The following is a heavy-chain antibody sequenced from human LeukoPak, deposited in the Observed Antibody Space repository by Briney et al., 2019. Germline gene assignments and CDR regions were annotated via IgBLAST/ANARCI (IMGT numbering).Heavy chain of an antibody. J-gene: IGHJ4*02. CDR1: GFSFTRFS. CDR3: SGAHCSSGWHYFDY. CDR2: ISSSGSST. V-gene: IGHV3-21*01. D-gene: IGHD6-19*01. Sequence: GGSLRLSCAASGFSFTRFSMNWVRQAPGKGLEWVSSISSSGSSTYYADSVKGRFTISRDNAKNTLYLQMNSLRAEDTAVYYCSGAHCSSGWHYFDYWGQGTLVTVSS.